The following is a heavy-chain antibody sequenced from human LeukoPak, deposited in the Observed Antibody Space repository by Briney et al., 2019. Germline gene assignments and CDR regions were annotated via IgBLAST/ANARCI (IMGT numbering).Heavy chain of an antibody. CDR1: GFTFSNYA. CDR2: ISGSGPTT. CDR3: AKVPPGYDTSGPIDY. D-gene: IGHD3-22*01. J-gene: IGHJ4*02. V-gene: IGHV3-23*01. Sequence: PAGSLRLSCAASGFTFSNYAMSWVRQAPGKGLEWVSVISGSGPTTFYADSVKGRLATCSDNTRHTLYLQMTGLRPEDTALYYCAKVPPGYDTSGPIDYWGQGTLVSVSS.